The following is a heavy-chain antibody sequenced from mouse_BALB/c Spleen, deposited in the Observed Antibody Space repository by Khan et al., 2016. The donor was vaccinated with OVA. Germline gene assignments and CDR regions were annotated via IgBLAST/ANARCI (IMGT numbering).Heavy chain of an antibody. CDR3: GRGSCHYRFAY. V-gene: IGHV1S137*01. CDR1: GYTFTDFA. D-gene: IGHD1-1*01. J-gene: IGHJ3*01. Sequence: QVQLKQSGAELVRPGVSVKISCKGSGYTFTDFAMHWVKQSHAKSLEWIGVISTYYGDANYNQNFTGKATMTVEKSASTAYLELDRLTTEDSAIDYCGRGSCHYRFAYWGQGTLVTVSA. CDR2: ISTYYGDA.